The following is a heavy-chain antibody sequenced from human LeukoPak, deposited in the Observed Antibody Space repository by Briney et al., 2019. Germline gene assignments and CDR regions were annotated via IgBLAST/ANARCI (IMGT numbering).Heavy chain of an antibody. CDR1: GFTFSNAW. Sequence: GGSLRLSCAASGFTFSNAWMSWVRQAPGKGVEWGGRIKSKTDGGTTDYGAPVKGKFTISRDDSKNTLYLQMNSLKTEDTAVYYCTTDSWTAGDCSSTSCYTDFWGQGTLVTVSS. V-gene: IGHV3-15*01. J-gene: IGHJ4*02. CDR3: TTDSWTAGDCSSTSCYTDF. CDR2: IKSKTDGGTT. D-gene: IGHD2-2*02.